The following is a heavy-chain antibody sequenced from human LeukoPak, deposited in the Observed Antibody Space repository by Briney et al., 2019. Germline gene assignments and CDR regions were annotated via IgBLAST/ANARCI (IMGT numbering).Heavy chain of an antibody. V-gene: IGHV4-59*12. D-gene: IGHD3-3*01. CDR2: IYYSGST. Sequence: SETLSLTCTVSGGSISSYYWSWIRQPPGKGLEWIGYIYYSGSTNYNPSLKSRVTISVDTSKNQFSLKLSSVTAADTAVYYCARDGRSGSYYYYYMDVWGKGTTVTVSS. CDR3: ARDGRSGSYYYYYMDV. J-gene: IGHJ6*03. CDR1: GGSISSYY.